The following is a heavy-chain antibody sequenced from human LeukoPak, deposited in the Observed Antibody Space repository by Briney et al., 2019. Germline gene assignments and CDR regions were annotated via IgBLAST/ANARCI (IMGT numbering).Heavy chain of an antibody. D-gene: IGHD6-13*01. CDR3: ARHVRSSSWFFDY. CDR2: IYYSGST. Sequence: SETLSLICTVSGGSISSYYWSWIRQPPGKGLEWIGYIYYSGSTNYNPSLKSRVTISVDTSKNQFSLKLSSVTAADTAVYYCARHVRSSSWFFDYWGQGTLVTVSS. CDR1: GGSISSYY. V-gene: IGHV4-59*08. J-gene: IGHJ4*02.